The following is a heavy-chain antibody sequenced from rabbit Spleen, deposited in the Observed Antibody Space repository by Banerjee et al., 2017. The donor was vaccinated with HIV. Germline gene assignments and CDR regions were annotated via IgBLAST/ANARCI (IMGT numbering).Heavy chain of an antibody. CDR2: IGVGGGAT. CDR3: AKWGAAGDYTDRFGL. J-gene: IGHJ4*01. CDR1: GFSFSTGYW. Sequence: QQQLEESGGGLVKPGASLTLTCTASGFSFSTGYWICWVRQAPGKGLEWIACIGVGGGATAYANWAKGRFTISKASSTTVTLQMTSLTAADTATYFCAKWGAAGDYTDRFGLWGPGTLVTVS. D-gene: IGHD2-1*01. V-gene: IGHV1S45*01.